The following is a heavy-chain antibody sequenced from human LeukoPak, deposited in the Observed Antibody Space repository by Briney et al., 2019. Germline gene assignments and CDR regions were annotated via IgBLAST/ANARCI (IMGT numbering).Heavy chain of an antibody. J-gene: IGHJ4*02. CDR1: GFTVSSNY. CDR3: AKQLGYCSDGSCYFPY. V-gene: IGHV3-23*01. Sequence: GGSLRLSCAASGFTVSSNYMSWVRQAPGKGLEWVSAISNNGGYTYYADSVQGRFTISRDNSKSTLCLQMNSLRAEDTAVYYCAKQLGYCSDGSCYFPYWGQGTLVTVSS. CDR2: ISNNGGYT. D-gene: IGHD2-15*01.